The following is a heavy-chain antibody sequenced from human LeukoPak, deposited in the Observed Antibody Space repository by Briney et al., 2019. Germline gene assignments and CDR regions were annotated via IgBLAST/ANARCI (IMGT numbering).Heavy chain of an antibody. V-gene: IGHV3-48*02. CDR3: AGDGGL. D-gene: IGHD3-16*01. CDR1: GFTFTSYT. CDR2: IRSDSSRI. J-gene: IGHJ4*02. Sequence: PGGSLRLSCAASGFTFTSYTMNWVRQAPGKGLEWVSYIRSDSSRIYYADSVKGRFTISRDNAKKSVYLQMNSLRDEDTAVYYCAGDGGLWGQGTLVTVSS.